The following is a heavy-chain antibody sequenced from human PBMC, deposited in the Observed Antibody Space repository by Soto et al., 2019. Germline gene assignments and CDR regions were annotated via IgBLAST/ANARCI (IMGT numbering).Heavy chain of an antibody. CDR3: ARRVGERSVLDYWYFDL. Sequence: EVQLVQSGAEVKKPGESLKISCKGSGYSFTTYWIGWVRQMPGKGMEWMGIIYPGDSDTRYSPSFQGQVTISADKSISTAYLQWSSLKASDTDMYYCARRVGERSVLDYWYFDLWGRGTLVTVSS. V-gene: IGHV5-51*01. CDR1: GYSFTTYW. D-gene: IGHD2-21*01. CDR2: IYPGDSDT. J-gene: IGHJ2*01.